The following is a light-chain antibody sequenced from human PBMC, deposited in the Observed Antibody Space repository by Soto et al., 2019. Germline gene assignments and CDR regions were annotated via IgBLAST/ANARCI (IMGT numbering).Light chain of an antibody. CDR2: LTS. V-gene: IGKV3-11*01. CDR3: QQRIT. CDR1: QSVSTY. J-gene: IGKJ5*01. Sequence: EIVLTQSPATLSLSPGERATLSCRASQSVSTYLAWYQQKPGQAPRLLIYLTSNRATGIPARFSGSGSGTDFTLTISSLEPEDFAVYYCQQRITFGQGTRLEIK.